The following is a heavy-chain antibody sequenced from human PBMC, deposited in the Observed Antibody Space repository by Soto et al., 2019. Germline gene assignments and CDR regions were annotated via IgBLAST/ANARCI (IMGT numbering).Heavy chain of an antibody. CDR2: IYPGGVNI. CDR3: AHRDGYNFLRY. CDR1: GYTFTNFG. D-gene: IGHD5-12*01. V-gene: IGHV1-46*01. J-gene: IGHJ4*02. Sequence: ASVKVSCKASGYTFTNFGISWVRQAPGQGLEWMGTIYPGGVNIAYAQKFKGRVTMTKDTSTSTVYMELNSLTSDDTATYYCAHRDGYNFLRYWGQGTLVTVSS.